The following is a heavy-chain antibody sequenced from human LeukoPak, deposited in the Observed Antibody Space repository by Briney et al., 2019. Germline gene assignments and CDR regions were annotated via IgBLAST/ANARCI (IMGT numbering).Heavy chain of an antibody. CDR2: IDPSAGST. CDR3: ARDQGSGDTSYYYYGMDV. Sequence: ASVKVSCKASGYRFTRYYIHWVRQAPGQGPEWMGIIDPSAGSTNYAQKFQGRVTMTRDTSTSTAYMELSGLRFEDTALYYCARDQGSGDTSYYYYGMDVWGQGTTVTVSS. D-gene: IGHD3-10*01. CDR1: GYRFTRYY. V-gene: IGHV1-46*01. J-gene: IGHJ6*02.